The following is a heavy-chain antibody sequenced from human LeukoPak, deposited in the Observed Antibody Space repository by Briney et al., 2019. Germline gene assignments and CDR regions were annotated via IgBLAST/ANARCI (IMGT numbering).Heavy chain of an antibody. CDR3: AKSRGYSSGWLDY. Sequence: GGSLRLSCAASGFTFDDYAMHWVRQAPGKGLEWVSGISWNSGSIGYADSVKGRFTISRDNAKNSLYLQMNSLRAEDTALYYCAKSRGYSSGWLDYWGQGILVTVSS. V-gene: IGHV3-9*01. CDR1: GFTFDDYA. D-gene: IGHD6-19*01. CDR2: ISWNSGSI. J-gene: IGHJ4*02.